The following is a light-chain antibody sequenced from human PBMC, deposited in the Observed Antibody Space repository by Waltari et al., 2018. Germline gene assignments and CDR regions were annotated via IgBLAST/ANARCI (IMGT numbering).Light chain of an antibody. V-gene: IGKV1-33*01. CDR2: DAS. CDR1: QDISNY. J-gene: IGKJ5*01. CDR3: QQYDNLPFT. Sequence: DIQMTQSPSSLSASVGDRVTITCQESQDISNYLNWYQQKPGKAPKLLIYDASNLETGVPSRFSGSGSGTDFTFTISSLQPEDTATYYCQQYDNLPFTFGQGTRLEIK.